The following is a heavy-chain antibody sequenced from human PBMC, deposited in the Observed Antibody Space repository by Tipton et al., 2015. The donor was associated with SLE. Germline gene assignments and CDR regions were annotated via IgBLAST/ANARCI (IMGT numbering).Heavy chain of an antibody. CDR3: ARGQIGGLLQYFEPYYYYGMDV. Sequence: QLVQSGAEVKKPGASVEVSCKASGYTFTSYGISWVRQAPGQGLEWMGWISAYNGNTNYAQKFQGRVTMTTDTSTSTAYMELRSLRSDDKAVYYCARGQIGGLLQYFEPYYYYGMDVWGQGTTVTVSS. D-gene: IGHD3-9*01. CDR1: GYTFTSYG. J-gene: IGHJ6*02. V-gene: IGHV1-18*01. CDR2: ISAYNGNT.